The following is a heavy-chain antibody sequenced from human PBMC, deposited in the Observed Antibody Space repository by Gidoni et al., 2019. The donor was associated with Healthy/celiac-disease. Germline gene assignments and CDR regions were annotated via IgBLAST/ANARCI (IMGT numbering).Heavy chain of an antibody. CDR1: GFSLSNARMG. V-gene: IGHV2-26*01. CDR3: ARMMRYYYGPDY. J-gene: IGHJ4*02. CDR2: IFSNDEK. D-gene: IGHD3-10*01. Sequence: QVTLKESGPVLVKPTETLTLTCTVSGFSLSNARMGVSWIRQPPGKALESLAHIFSNDEKSYSTSLKSSLTISKDTSKSQVVLTMTNMDPVDTATYYCARMMRYYYGPDYWGQGTLVTVSS.